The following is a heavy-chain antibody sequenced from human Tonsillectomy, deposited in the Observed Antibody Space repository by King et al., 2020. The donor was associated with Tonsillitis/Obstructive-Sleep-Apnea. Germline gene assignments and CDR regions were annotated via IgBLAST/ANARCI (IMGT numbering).Heavy chain of an antibody. CDR2: IYPGDSDT. Sequence: QLVQSGAEVKKPGESLKISCKGSGYSFTRYWIGWVRQMPGKGLEWMVIIYPGDSDTSYIPSFQGQVTLSADKSISTAYLQWSSLKASDIAMYYCARTVAGDRYAFDIWGQGTMVTVAS. CDR1: GYSFTRYW. J-gene: IGHJ3*02. D-gene: IGHD6-19*01. V-gene: IGHV5-51*01. CDR3: ARTVAGDRYAFDI.